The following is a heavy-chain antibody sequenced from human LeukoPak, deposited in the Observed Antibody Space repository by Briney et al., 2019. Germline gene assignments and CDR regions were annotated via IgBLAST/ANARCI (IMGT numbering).Heavy chain of an antibody. D-gene: IGHD1-26*01. Sequence: SETLSLTCSVSGASISGGTYYWGWIRQPPGKGLEWIGSIYYTGSTYDNPSIKSRVTISVDTSKNQFSLKLSSVTAADTAVYYCARRGGSGRAFDYWGQGTLVTVSS. CDR1: GASISGGTYY. CDR3: ARRGGSGRAFDY. J-gene: IGHJ4*02. V-gene: IGHV4-39*01. CDR2: IYYTGST.